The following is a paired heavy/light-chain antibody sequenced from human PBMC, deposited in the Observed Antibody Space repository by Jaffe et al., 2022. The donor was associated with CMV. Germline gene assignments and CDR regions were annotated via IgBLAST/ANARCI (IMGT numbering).Heavy chain of an antibody. D-gene: IGHD3-10*01. CDR1: GYSFSSYW. V-gene: IGHV5-51*01. CDR3: ARPQREEVGSGSYSHLNYAMDV. J-gene: IGHJ6*02. Sequence: EVQLVQSGAEVKKPGQSLKISCNGSGYSFSSYWIGWVRQMPGKGLEWMGIIYPGDSDTKYSPSFQGQVTISADKSISTAYLQWSSLKASDTAMYYCARPQREEVGSGSYSHLNYAMDVWGQGTTVTVSS. CDR2: IYPGDSDT.
Light chain of an antibody. V-gene: IGLV1-51*01. CDR3: GTWDSSLSAVV. Sequence: QSVLTQPPSVSAAPGQKVTISCSGSSSNIGRNDVSWYQQLPGTAPKLLIYDNNKRPSGIPDRFSGSKSGTSATLGITGLQTGDEADYYCGTWDSSLSAVVFGGGTKLTVL. J-gene: IGLJ2*01. CDR1: SSNIGRND. CDR2: DNN.